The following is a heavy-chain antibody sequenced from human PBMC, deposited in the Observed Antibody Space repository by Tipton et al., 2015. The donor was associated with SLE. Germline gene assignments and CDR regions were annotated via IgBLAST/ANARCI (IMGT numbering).Heavy chain of an antibody. CDR2: IYTSGST. D-gene: IGHD6-19*01. CDR1: GGSFSGYY. CDR3: ARRRIPVIAVAGPNDAFDI. J-gene: IGHJ3*02. V-gene: IGHV4-59*10. Sequence: AGLVKPSETLSLTCAVYGGSFSGYYWSWIRQPAGKGLEWIGHIYTSGSTNYNPSLKSRVTISVDTSKNQFSLKLSSVTAADTAVYYCARRRIPVIAVAGPNDAFDIWGQGTMVTVSS.